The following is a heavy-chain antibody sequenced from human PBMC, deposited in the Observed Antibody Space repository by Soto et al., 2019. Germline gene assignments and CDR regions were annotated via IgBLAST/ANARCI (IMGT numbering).Heavy chain of an antibody. V-gene: IGHV1-69*04. CDR3: AREEDYDFWSGYYYYYYMDV. CDR2: IIPILGIA. J-gene: IGHJ6*03. Sequence: SVKVSCKASGGTFSSYTISWVRQAPGQGLEWMGRIIPILGIANYAQKFQGRVTITADKSTSTAYMELSSLRSEDTAVYYCAREEDYDFWSGYYYYYYMDVWGKGTTVTVSS. CDR1: GGTFSSYT. D-gene: IGHD3-3*01.